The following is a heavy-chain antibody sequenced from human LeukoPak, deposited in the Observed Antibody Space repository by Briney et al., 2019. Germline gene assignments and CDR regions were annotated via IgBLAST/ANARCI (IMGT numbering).Heavy chain of an antibody. Sequence: PETLSLTCSVTGGSISSSSYYWGWIRQPPGKGLEWIGSIYYSGSTYYNPSLKSRVTISVDTSKNHFSLKLSSVTAADTAVYYCARSYYYYYMDVWGKGTTVTISS. CDR1: GGSISSSSYY. J-gene: IGHJ6*03. CDR2: IYYSGST. V-gene: IGHV4-39*02. CDR3: ARSYYYYYMDV.